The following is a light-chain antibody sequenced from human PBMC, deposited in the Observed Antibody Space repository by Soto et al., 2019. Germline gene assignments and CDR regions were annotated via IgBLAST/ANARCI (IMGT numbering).Light chain of an antibody. V-gene: IGKV1-5*01. CDR3: QHHNSYSQT. J-gene: IGKJ1*01. Sequence: DIQLTQSPPTLSASVGDRVTITCRASQSIRYYLAWYQQMPGEAPKLLIYGASSLQSGVPSRFSGSGSGTEFTLTISSLQTDDFATYFCQHHNSYSQTFGQGTKVDIK. CDR2: GAS. CDR1: QSIRYY.